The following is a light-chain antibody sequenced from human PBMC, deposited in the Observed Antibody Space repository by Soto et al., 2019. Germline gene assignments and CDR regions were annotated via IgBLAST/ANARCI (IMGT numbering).Light chain of an antibody. CDR1: QTVSGSY. CDR3: QQYGSSPRT. V-gene: IGKV3-20*01. J-gene: IGKJ1*01. Sequence: NVLTQSPGTLSLSPGERATLSCRASQTVSGSYVAWYQQKPGQTPRLLIYGASSRATGIPDRFSGSGSGTDFTLTISRLEPEDFAVYYCQQYGSSPRTFGQGTKV. CDR2: GAS.